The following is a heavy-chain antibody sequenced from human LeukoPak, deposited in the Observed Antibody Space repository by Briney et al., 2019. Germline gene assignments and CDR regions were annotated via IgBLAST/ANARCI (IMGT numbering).Heavy chain of an antibody. Sequence: SETLSLTCTVSGGSISSGGYYWSWIRQHPGKGLEWIGSIYYSGSTYYNPSLKSRVTISVDTSKNQFSLKLSSVTAADTAVYYCARTYGSGSYSSAFDIWGQGTMVTVSS. CDR1: GGSISSGGYY. J-gene: IGHJ3*02. V-gene: IGHV4-31*03. CDR3: ARTYGSGSYSSAFDI. D-gene: IGHD3-10*01. CDR2: IYYSGST.